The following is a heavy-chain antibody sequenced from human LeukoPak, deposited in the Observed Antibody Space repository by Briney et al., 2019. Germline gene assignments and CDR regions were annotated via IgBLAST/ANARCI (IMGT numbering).Heavy chain of an antibody. CDR2: IYYSGST. V-gene: IGHV4-31*03. CDR1: GGSISRGGYY. Sequence: SQTLSLTCTVSGGSISRGGYYWSWIRQHPGKGLEWIGYIYYSGSTYYNPSLKSRLTISVDTSKNQFSLKLSSVTAADTAVYYCARAGYSYGTGYYFDYWGQGTLVTVSS. J-gene: IGHJ4*02. D-gene: IGHD5-18*01. CDR3: ARAGYSYGTGYYFDY.